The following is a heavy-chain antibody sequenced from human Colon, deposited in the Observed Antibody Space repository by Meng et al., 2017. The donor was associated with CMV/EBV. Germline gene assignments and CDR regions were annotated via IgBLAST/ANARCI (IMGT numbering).Heavy chain of an antibody. CDR2: ISVTGEGT. CDR1: GFSFSSSA. J-gene: IGHJ6*02. CDR3: AQPGGYGDYGMDV. V-gene: IGHV3-23*01. D-gene: IGHD4-17*01. Sequence: GESLKISCAASGFSFSSSAMSWVRQAPGKGLEWVSTISVTGEGTFYADSVKGRFTISRDNAKNSLYLQMNSLRAEDTAVYYCAQPGGYGDYGMDVWGQGTTVTDSS.